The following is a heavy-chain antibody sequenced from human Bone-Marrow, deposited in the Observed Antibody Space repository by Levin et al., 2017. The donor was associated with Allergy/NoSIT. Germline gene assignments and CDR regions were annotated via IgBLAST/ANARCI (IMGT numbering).Heavy chain of an antibody. V-gene: IGHV3-23*01. CDR2: ISGSGGST. Sequence: GGSLRLSCAASGFTFSSYAMSWVRQAPGKGLEWVSAISGSGGSTYYADSVKGRFTISRDNSKNTLYLQMNSLRAWDTAVYYCAKDAVCSGGSCADNWFDPWGQGTLVTVSS. D-gene: IGHD2-15*01. J-gene: IGHJ5*02. CDR3: AKDAVCSGGSCADNWFDP. CDR1: GFTFSSYA.